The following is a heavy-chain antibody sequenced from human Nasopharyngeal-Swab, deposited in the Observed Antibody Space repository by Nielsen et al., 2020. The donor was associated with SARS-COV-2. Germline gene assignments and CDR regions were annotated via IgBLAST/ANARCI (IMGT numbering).Heavy chain of an antibody. J-gene: IGHJ4*02. CDR2: IYHSGST. V-gene: IGHV4-38-2*02. Sequence: RQAPGKGLEWIGSIYHSGSTYYNPSLKSRVTISADTSKNQFSLKLSSVTAADTAVYYCARDSYSSGWGPEYYFDYWGQGTLVTVSS. CDR3: ARDSYSSGWGPEYYFDY. D-gene: IGHD6-19*01.